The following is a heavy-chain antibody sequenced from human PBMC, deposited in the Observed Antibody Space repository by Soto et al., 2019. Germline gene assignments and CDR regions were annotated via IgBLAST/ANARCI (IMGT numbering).Heavy chain of an antibody. J-gene: IGHJ4*02. V-gene: IGHV1-18*01. CDR2: ISAYNGNT. D-gene: IGHD6-13*01. Sequence: ASVKVSCKASGYTFTSYGITWVRQAPGQGLEWMGWISAYNGNTNYAQKLQGRVTMTTDTSTSTAYMEVRSLRSDDTAVYYCARSIAAAVDLDYCGQGTLVTVSS. CDR3: ARSIAAAVDLDY. CDR1: GYTFTSYG.